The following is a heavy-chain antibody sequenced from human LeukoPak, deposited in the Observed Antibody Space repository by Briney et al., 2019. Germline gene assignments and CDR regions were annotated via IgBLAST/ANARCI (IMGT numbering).Heavy chain of an antibody. CDR3: ARSIVVVINRNWYFDL. D-gene: IGHD3-22*01. CDR2: INPSGGST. Sequence: ASVKVSCKASGYTFTSYYMHWVRQAPGQELEWMGIINPSGGSTSYAQKFQGRVTMTRDTSTSTVYMELSSLRSEDTAVYYCARSIVVVINRNWYFDLWGRGTLVTVSS. J-gene: IGHJ2*01. CDR1: GYTFTSYY. V-gene: IGHV1-46*01.